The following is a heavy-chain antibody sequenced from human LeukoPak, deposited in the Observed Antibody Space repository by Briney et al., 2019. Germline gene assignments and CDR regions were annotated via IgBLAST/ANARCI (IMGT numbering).Heavy chain of an antibody. CDR3: AREQYGSDDALDI. Sequence: GRSLILSCAASGFTFSSYGMHWVRQAPGKGLEWVAVIWFDGSNKYYADSVKGRFTVSRDNSKNTMDLQMNSLRAEDTAVYYCAREQYGSDDALDIWGQGTMVTVSS. D-gene: IGHD4-17*01. V-gene: IGHV3-33*01. CDR1: GFTFSSYG. CDR2: IWFDGSNK. J-gene: IGHJ3*02.